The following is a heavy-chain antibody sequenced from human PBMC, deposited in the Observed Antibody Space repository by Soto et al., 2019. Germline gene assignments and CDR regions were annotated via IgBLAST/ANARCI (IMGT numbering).Heavy chain of an antibody. J-gene: IGHJ5*02. CDR3: ARAGIGYDFWSGLNWFDP. CDR1: GGTFSSYA. Sequence: SVKVSCKASGGTFSSYAISWVRQAPGQGLEWMGGIIPIFGTANYAQKFQGRVTITADESTSTAYMELSSLRSEDTAVYYCARAGIGYDFWSGLNWFDPWGQGTLVTVSS. V-gene: IGHV1-69*13. D-gene: IGHD3-3*01. CDR2: IIPIFGTA.